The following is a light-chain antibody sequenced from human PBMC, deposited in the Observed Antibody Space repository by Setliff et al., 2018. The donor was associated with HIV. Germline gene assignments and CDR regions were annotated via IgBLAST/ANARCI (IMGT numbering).Light chain of an antibody. CDR2: DVS. V-gene: IGLV2-14*03. J-gene: IGLJ1*01. Sequence: QSALTQPASVSGSPGQSITISCSGTSSDVGSYNFVSWYQQHPGKAPQLIIYDVSQRPSGVSSRFSGSKSGNTASLTISGLQAEDQADYYCCSYTSSRTYVFGTGTKVT. CDR1: SSDVGSYNF. CDR3: CSYTSSRTYV.